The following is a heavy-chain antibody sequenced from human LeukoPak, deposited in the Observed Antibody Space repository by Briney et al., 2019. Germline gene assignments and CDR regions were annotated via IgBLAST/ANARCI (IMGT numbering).Heavy chain of an antibody. J-gene: IGHJ5*02. V-gene: IGHV4-61*02. Sequence: SETLSLTCTVSGGSISSSSYYWGWTRQPAGKGLEWIGRIYPGGSTNYNPSLKSRVTMSVDTSKNQFSLKLTSVTAADTAVYYCARAGYCSSSSCYTSYWFDPWGQGTLATVSS. CDR3: ARAGYCSSSSCYTSYWFDP. CDR2: IYPGGST. D-gene: IGHD2-2*02. CDR1: GGSISSSSYY.